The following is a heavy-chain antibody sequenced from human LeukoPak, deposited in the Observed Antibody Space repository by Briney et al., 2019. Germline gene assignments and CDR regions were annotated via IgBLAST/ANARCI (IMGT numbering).Heavy chain of an antibody. J-gene: IGHJ5*01. CDR3: ARPYSISWELDS. CDR1: GFTFSSYW. CDR2: ISSSSSYI. D-gene: IGHD6-13*01. V-gene: IGHV3-21*01. Sequence: GGSLRLSCAASGFTFSSYWMTWVRQAPGKGLEWVSSISSSSSYIYYADSVKGRFTISRDNAKNSLYLQMNSLRAEDTAVYYCARPYSISWELDSWGQGTLVTVSS.